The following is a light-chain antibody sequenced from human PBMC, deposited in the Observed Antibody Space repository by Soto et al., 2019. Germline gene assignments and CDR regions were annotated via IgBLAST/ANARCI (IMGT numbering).Light chain of an antibody. V-gene: IGKV3-20*01. J-gene: IGKJ5*01. CDR3: QQYGTSEII. Sequence: EIVLTQSPGILSLSPGERATLSCRASQTLSNSFIAWYQQKPGQAPRLLIYDTSSRATGVPDRYSASGSGTDFTLTISRLEPEDFAVFFCQQYGTSEIIFGQGTRLENK. CDR1: QTLSNSF. CDR2: DTS.